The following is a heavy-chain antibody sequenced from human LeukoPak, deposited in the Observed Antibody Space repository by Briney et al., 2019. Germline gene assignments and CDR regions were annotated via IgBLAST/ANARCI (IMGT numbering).Heavy chain of an antibody. D-gene: IGHD1-7*01. J-gene: IGHJ5*02. V-gene: IGHV4-31*11. CDR2: IYYSGST. CDR1: GGSISSGDYP. CDR3: ARGELQSFNCFDP. Sequence: PSQTLSLTCAVSGGSISSGDYPWSWIRQHPGKGLEWIGYIYYSGSTYYNPSLKRRVTISVDTSKNQFSLKLSSVTAADTAVYYCARGELQSFNCFDPWGQGTLVTVSS.